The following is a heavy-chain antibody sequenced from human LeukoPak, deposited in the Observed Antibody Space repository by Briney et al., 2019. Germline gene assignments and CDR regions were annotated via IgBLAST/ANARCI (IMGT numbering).Heavy chain of an antibody. V-gene: IGHV3-30*15. CDR3: ARDSPSRDSSDYMDV. D-gene: IGHD6-6*01. Sequence: GGSLRLSCAASGFTFSSSSFHWVRQAPGKGLEWVALISYDERNKWYADSVKGRFTISRDNSKNTLYLQMSSLRAEDTAVYYCARDSPSRDSSDYMDVWGKGTTVTVSS. CDR2: ISYDERNK. CDR1: GFTFSSSS. J-gene: IGHJ6*03.